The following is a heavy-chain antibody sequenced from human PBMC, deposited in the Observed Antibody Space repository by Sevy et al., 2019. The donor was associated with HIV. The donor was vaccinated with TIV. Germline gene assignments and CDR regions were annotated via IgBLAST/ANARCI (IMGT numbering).Heavy chain of an antibody. D-gene: IGHD1-26*01. CDR1: GGSITSLY. Sequence: SETLSLTCTVSGGSITSLYWNWIRQPPGKGLEWIANIYYNGHINYNPSLKSRVTLSLDTSKNQFSLRLSSVTAADTAMYDCAGKNAWGRGYSWGQGTLVTVSS. CDR3: AGKNAWGRGYS. CDR2: IYYNGHI. V-gene: IGHV4-59*08. J-gene: IGHJ4*02.